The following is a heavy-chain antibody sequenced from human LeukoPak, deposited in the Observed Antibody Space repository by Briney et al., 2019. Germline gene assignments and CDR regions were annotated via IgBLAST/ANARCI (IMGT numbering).Heavy chain of an antibody. J-gene: IGHJ5*02. D-gene: IGHD2-15*01. CDR2: IIPIFGTA. CDR1: GGTFSSYA. Sequence: ASVKVSCKASGGTFSSYAISWVRQAPGQGLEWMGGIIPIFGTANYAQKFQGRVTITADESTSTAYMELSSLRSEDTAVYYCARGVIVAIHNWFDPWGQGTLDTVSS. CDR3: ARGVIVAIHNWFDP. V-gene: IGHV1-69*13.